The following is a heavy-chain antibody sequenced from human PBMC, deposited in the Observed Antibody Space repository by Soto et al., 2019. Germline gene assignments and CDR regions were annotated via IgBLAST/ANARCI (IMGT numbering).Heavy chain of an antibody. CDR3: AREIRLPLRFLEWSTPWEYGMDV. CDR2: IKQDGSEK. V-gene: IGHV3-7*01. J-gene: IGHJ6*02. D-gene: IGHD3-3*01. CDR1: GFAFSSYW. Sequence: PGGSLRLSCAASGFAFSSYWMSWVRQAPGKGLEWVANIKQDGSEKYYVDSVKGRFTISRDNAKNSLYLQMNSLRAEDTAVYYCAREIRLPLRFLEWSTPWEYGMDVWGQGTTVTVSS.